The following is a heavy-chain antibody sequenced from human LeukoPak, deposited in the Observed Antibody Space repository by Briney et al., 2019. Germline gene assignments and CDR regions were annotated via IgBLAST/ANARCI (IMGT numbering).Heavy chain of an antibody. CDR3: AAAETTVVTLDY. D-gene: IGHD4-23*01. CDR2: IVVGSGNT. Sequence: GTSAKVSCKASGFTFTSSAMQWVRQARGQRLEWIGWIVVGSGNTNYAQKFQERVTITRDMSTSTAYMELSSLRSEDTAVYYCAAAETTVVTLDYWGQGTLVTVSS. CDR1: GFTFTSSA. V-gene: IGHV1-58*02. J-gene: IGHJ4*02.